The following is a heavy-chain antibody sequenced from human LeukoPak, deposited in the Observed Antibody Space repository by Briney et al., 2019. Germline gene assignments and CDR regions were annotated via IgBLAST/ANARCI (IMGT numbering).Heavy chain of an antibody. CDR1: GGSFSGYY. D-gene: IGHD3-10*01. CDR2: INHSGST. V-gene: IGHV4-34*01. CDR3: ARVRGFHGWFGELLN. Sequence: SETLSLTCAVYGGSFSGYYWSWIRQPLGKGLEWIGEINHSGSTNYNPSLKSRVTISVDTSKNQFSLELSSVTAADTAVYYCARVRGFHGWFGELLNWGQGTLVTVSS. J-gene: IGHJ4*02.